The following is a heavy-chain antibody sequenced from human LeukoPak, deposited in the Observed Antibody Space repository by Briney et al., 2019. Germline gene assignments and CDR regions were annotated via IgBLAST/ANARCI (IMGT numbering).Heavy chain of an antibody. CDR3: ARDPLAGTGWFDP. J-gene: IGHJ5*02. CDR1: GLSFRNYW. Sequence: GGSLRLSCAASGLSFRNYWMGWVRQAPGKGLEWVANIRHDGSEIYYVDSVEGRFTISRDTAKDSLYLQMNSLRAEDTAVYYCARDPLAGTGWFDPWGQGTLVTVSS. CDR2: IRHDGSEI. D-gene: IGHD6-13*01. V-gene: IGHV3-7*01.